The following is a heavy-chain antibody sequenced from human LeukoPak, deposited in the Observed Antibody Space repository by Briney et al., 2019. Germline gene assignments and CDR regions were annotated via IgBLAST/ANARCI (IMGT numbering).Heavy chain of an antibody. V-gene: IGHV1-69*10. CDR1: GGTFVNYA. Sequence: ASVKVSCKVSGGTFVNYAVSWVRQAPGQGLEWVGAFVPILDTTDYAQDFQGRATITVDSSKTTAYLELNSLTSGDTAMYYCARARTTVTYDFDYWGQGTLVAVSS. J-gene: IGHJ4*02. CDR3: ARARTTVTYDFDY. CDR2: FVPILDTT. D-gene: IGHD4-11*01.